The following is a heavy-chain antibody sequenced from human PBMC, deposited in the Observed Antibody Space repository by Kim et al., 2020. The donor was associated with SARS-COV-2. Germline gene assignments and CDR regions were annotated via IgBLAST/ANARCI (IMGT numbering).Heavy chain of an antibody. J-gene: IGHJ4*02. CDR3: ANNYCGSYSCHLGQY. V-gene: IGHV4-59*04. CDR2: IYSSGTT. Sequence: SETLSLTCTVSGGSMNTYSWGGIRQPPGRSLEWIGTIYSSGTTYYNPSLKSRVTMSVDTSKNQFSLQLSAVTAADTAVYYCANNYCGSYSCHLGQYWGLETLITVSS. D-gene: IGHD2-2*01. CDR1: GGSMNTYS.